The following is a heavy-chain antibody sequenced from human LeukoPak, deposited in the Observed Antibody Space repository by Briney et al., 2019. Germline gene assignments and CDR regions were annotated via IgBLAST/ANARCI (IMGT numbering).Heavy chain of an antibody. CDR3: ARGSGLGGYSSSSATFDY. V-gene: IGHV3-30*04. CDR2: ISYDGSNK. J-gene: IGHJ4*02. Sequence: GGSLRLSCAASGFTFSSYAMHWVRQAPGKGLEWVAVISYDGSNKYYADSVKGRFTISRDNSKNTLYLQMNSLRAEDTAVYYCARGSGLGGYSSSSATFDYWGQGTLVTVSS. D-gene: IGHD6-6*01. CDR1: GFTFSSYA.